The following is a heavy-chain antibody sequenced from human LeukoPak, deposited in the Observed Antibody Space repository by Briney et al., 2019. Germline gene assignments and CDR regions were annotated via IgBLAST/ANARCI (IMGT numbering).Heavy chain of an antibody. D-gene: IGHD1-26*01. V-gene: IGHV3-48*01. CDR2: ISSSSSTI. CDR3: ARGPKYSESWYGLDV. Sequence: PGGSLRLSCAASGFTFSSYSMNWVRQAPGKGLEWVSYISSSSSTIYYADSVKGRFTISRDNAKNSLYLQMNGLRAEDTAVYFCARGPKYSESWYGLDVWGQGTTVIVSS. J-gene: IGHJ6*02. CDR1: GFTFSSYS.